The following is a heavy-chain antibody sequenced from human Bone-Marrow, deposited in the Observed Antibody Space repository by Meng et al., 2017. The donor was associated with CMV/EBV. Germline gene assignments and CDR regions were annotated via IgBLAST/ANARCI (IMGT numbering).Heavy chain of an antibody. V-gene: IGHV4-34*01. Sequence: SGPLSLTWAVYGGSLSGYYWSWIRQPPGKGLEWIGEINHSGSTNYKPSLKSRVTISVDTSKNQFSLKQSSVTAVDTAVYYCARLSLSPYYYYYYGMDVWGQGTTVTVAS. CDR2: INHSGST. D-gene: IGHD3-16*01. CDR1: GGSLSGYY. J-gene: IGHJ6*02. CDR3: ARLSLSPYYYYYYGMDV.